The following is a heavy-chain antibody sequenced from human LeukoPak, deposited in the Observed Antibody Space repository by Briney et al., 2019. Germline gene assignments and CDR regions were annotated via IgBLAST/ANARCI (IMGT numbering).Heavy chain of an antibody. CDR3: ARVGDYSYYYYGMDV. CDR1: GFTFSNYA. V-gene: IGHV3-23*01. D-gene: IGHD4-17*01. Sequence: GGSLRLSCAASGFTFSNYAMSWVRQAPGKGLEWVSAISGSGSTTYYADSVKGRFTISRHNSKNTLYLQMNSLRAEDTAVYYCARVGDYSYYYYGMDVWGQGTTVTVSS. CDR2: ISGSGSTT. J-gene: IGHJ6*02.